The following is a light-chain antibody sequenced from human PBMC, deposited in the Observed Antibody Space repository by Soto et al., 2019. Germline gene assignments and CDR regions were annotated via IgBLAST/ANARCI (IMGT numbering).Light chain of an antibody. Sequence: EIVLTQSPGTLSLSPGERATLSCRASQSVSISYLAWYQQKPGQAPRLLIYGASSSTTGIPDRFSGSGSGTEFTLTISRLEPEDFAVYYCQQYGSSPPHTFGQGTKLEIK. V-gene: IGKV3-20*01. CDR1: QSVSISY. CDR2: GAS. CDR3: QQYGSSPPHT. J-gene: IGKJ2*01.